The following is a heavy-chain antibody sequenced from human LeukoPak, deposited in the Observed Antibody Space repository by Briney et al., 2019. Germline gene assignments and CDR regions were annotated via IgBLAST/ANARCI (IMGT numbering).Heavy chain of an antibody. J-gene: IGHJ4*02. V-gene: IGHV1-18*01. D-gene: IGHD6-19*01. CDR1: GYTFTSYA. Sequence: ASVKVSCKASGYTFTSYAMNWVRQAPGQGLEWMGWISAYNGNTNYAQKLQGRVTMTTDTSTSTAYMELRSLRSDDTAVYYCASSSGWAYFDYWGQGTLVTVSS. CDR2: ISAYNGNT. CDR3: ASSSGWAYFDY.